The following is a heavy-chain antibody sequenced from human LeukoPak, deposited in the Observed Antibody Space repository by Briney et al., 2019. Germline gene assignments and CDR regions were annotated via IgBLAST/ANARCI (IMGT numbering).Heavy chain of an antibody. V-gene: IGHV1-69*06. Sequence: SVKVSCKASGGTFSSYAISWVRQAPGQGLEWMGGIIPIFGTANYAQKFRGRVTITADKSTSTAYMELSSLRSEDTAVYYCARVELRYFDWSLGMDVWGKGTTVTVSS. CDR3: ARVELRYFDWSLGMDV. CDR1: GGTFSSYA. CDR2: IIPIFGTA. J-gene: IGHJ6*04. D-gene: IGHD3-9*01.